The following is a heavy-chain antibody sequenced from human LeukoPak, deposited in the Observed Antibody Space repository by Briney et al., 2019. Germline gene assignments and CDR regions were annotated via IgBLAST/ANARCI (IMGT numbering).Heavy chain of an antibody. D-gene: IGHD3-22*01. V-gene: IGHV1-2*02. Sequence: GASVKVSCKASGYTFTGHYMHWVRQAPGQGLEWMGWINPNSGGTNYAQKFQGRVTMTRDTSISTAYMELSRLRSDDTAVYYCARDNTYYYDSSGYYYGYYYYYMDVWGKGTTVTISS. J-gene: IGHJ6*03. CDR2: INPNSGGT. CDR1: GYTFTGHY. CDR3: ARDNTYYYDSSGYYYGYYYYYMDV.